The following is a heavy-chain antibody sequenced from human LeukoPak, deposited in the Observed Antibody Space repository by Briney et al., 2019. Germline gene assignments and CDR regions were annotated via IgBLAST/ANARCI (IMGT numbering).Heavy chain of an antibody. Sequence: GGSLRLSCAASGFTFSNAWMSWVRQAPGKGLERVGRIKSKTDGGTTDYAAPVKGRFTISRDDSKNTLYLQMNSLKTEDTAVYYCTTYGTSRHSLDYFDYWGQGTLVTVSS. CDR3: TTYGTSRHSLDYFDY. D-gene: IGHD4-17*01. V-gene: IGHV3-15*01. J-gene: IGHJ4*02. CDR1: GFTFSNAW. CDR2: IKSKTDGGTT.